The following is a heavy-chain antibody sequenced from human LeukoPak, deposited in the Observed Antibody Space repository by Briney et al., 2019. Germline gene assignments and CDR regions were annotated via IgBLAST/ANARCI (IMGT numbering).Heavy chain of an antibody. Sequence: LGRSLRLSCAASGLTVSSSYMSWVRQAPGKGLEWGSIIDNDGSTYYADSMKGRFTISRDNCKNTLYLQVNSLRAEDTAMYYCARNILFAFDIWGQGTMVTVS. D-gene: IGHD2/OR15-2a*01. V-gene: IGHV3-53*01. J-gene: IGHJ3*02. CDR1: GLTVSSSY. CDR2: IDNDGST. CDR3: ARNILFAFDI.